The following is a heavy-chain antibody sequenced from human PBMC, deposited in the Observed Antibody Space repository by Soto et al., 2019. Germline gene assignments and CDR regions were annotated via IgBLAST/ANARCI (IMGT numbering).Heavy chain of an antibody. V-gene: IGHV4-30-2*06. CDR1: GASISYGGFS. Sequence: SETLSLTCTVSGASISYGGFSWSWIRQSPGKGLEWIGYISHLESTYFHPSFKSRLTMSIDRTRNQFSLKPSSVTAADMAVYYCARGGGYDSFDYWGQGVLVTVSS. D-gene: IGHD5-12*01. J-gene: IGHJ4*02. CDR2: ISHLEST. CDR3: ARGGGYDSFDY.